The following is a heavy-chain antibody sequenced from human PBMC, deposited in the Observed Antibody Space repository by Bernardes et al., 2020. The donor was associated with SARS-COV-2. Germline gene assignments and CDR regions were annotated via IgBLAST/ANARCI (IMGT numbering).Heavy chain of an antibody. V-gene: IGHV3-21*01. D-gene: IGHD2-8*02. Sequence: GGSLSLSCAASGVTFNPYCMTWVRPAPGKGLEWVSSISSSSANIYYSESTKGRFTISRDNAKNSLYLQMNSLRAEDTAVYYCARDRMRVPGAMYTFWGQGILVTVSS. CDR1: GVTFNPYC. CDR3: ARDRMRVPGAMYTF. J-gene: IGHJ4*01. CDR2: ISSSSANI.